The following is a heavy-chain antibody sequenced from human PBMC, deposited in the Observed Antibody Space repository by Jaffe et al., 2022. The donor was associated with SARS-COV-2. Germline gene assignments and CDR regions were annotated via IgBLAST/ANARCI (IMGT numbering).Heavy chain of an antibody. D-gene: IGHD3-10*01. V-gene: IGHV3-21*02. J-gene: IGHJ4*02. Sequence: EVQLVESGGGLVEPGGSLRLSCAASGFTFSTYGMDWVRQAPGKGLEWVAFISSTNFHINYADSVRGRFTISRDNAKNSLYLHMNSARIEDTAVYYCARDYGSGSHFDSWGQGTLVTVAS. CDR1: GFTFSTYG. CDR2: ISSTNFHI. CDR3: ARDYGSGSHFDS.